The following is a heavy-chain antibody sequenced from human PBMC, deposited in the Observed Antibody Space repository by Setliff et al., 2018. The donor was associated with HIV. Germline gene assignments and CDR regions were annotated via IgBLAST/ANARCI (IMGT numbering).Heavy chain of an antibody. D-gene: IGHD3-10*01. J-gene: IGHJ5*02. CDR1: GGSISSGSYY. CDR3: ARTRSGTYYGEMNWFDP. Sequence: SETLSLTCTVSGGSISSGSYYWSRIRQPAGKGLEWIGHIYTSGNTNHNPSLKSRVTISVGTSENQFSLKLSSVTAADTAVYYCARTRSGTYYGEMNWFDPWGQGILVTVSS. V-gene: IGHV4-61*09. CDR2: IYTSGNT.